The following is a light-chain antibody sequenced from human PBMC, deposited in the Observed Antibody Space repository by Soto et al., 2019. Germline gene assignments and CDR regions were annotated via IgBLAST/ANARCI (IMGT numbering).Light chain of an antibody. J-gene: IGKJ5*01. Sequence: DIQMTQSPSSLSASVGDRVTITCRASQSISSYLNWYQQKPGKAPKLLIYAASSLQSGVPSRFSGSGSGTDFTLPISSLQPEDFATYYCQQSYSTPFFGQGTRLEIK. CDR3: QQSYSTPF. CDR1: QSISSY. V-gene: IGKV1-39*01. CDR2: AAS.